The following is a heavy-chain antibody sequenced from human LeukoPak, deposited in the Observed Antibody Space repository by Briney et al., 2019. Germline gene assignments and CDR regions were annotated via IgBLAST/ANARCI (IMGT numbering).Heavy chain of an antibody. V-gene: IGHV1-69*04. CDR3: ASGIAAAGTEGAFDI. Sequence: SVKVSCKASGGTFSSYAISWVRQAPGQGLEWMGRIIPILGIANYAQKFQGRVTITADKSTSTAYMELSSLRSEDTAVYYCASGIAAAGTEGAFDIWAKGQWSPSLQ. D-gene: IGHD6-13*01. CDR1: GGTFSSYA. J-gene: IGHJ3*02. CDR2: IIPILGIA.